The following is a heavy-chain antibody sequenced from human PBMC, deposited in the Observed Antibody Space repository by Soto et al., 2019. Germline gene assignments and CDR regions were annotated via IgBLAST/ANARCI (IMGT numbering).Heavy chain of an antibody. Sequence: EAQLLESGGGLVQPGGSLRLTCAASGYTFSSYAMSWVRQAPGKGLEWVSAISGSGGSTYYADSVKGRFTISRDNSKNTLYLQRNSLRAEDTAVYYCAKSVDIVATIQIYFDYWGQGTLVTVSS. CDR2: ISGSGGST. J-gene: IGHJ4*02. D-gene: IGHD5-12*01. V-gene: IGHV3-23*01. CDR3: AKSVDIVATIQIYFDY. CDR1: GYTFSSYA.